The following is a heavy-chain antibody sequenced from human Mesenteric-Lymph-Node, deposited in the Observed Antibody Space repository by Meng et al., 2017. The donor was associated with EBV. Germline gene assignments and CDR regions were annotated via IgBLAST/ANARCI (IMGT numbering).Heavy chain of an antibody. J-gene: IGHJ4*02. CDR3: ARDWSSVIMNKGNY. Sequence: QGHRVQSGSELKKPGAAVRVSCKASGYTFTGYAMNWVRQAPGQGLEWMGWIDTNTGSPTYAQGFTGRFVFSLDTSVSTAYLQITSLKADDSAVYYCARDWSSVIMNKGNYWGQGTLVTVSS. D-gene: IGHD3-16*01. CDR1: GYTFTGYA. V-gene: IGHV7-4-1*02. CDR2: IDTNTGSP.